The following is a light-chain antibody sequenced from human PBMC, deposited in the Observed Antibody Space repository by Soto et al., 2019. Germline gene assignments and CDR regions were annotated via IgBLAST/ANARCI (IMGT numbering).Light chain of an antibody. CDR2: GAS. Sequence: EIVLTQSPGTLSLSPGERATLSCRASQSVSSSYLAWYQQKPGQAPRLLIYGASSRATGIPDRFSGSGSGTDFTLTISRLEPEDFAVYYWQQYAGSPVYTFGQGTKLEIK. CDR1: QSVSSSY. J-gene: IGKJ2*01. CDR3: QQYAGSPVYT. V-gene: IGKV3-20*01.